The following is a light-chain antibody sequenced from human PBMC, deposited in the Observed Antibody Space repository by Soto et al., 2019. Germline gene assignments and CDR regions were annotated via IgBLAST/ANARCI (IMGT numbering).Light chain of an antibody. J-gene: IGKJ2*01. V-gene: IGKV1-5*03. CDR1: QSISNW. CDR3: QHRTT. CDR2: KAS. Sequence: DIQMTQSPSTLSASVGDRVTITCRASQSISNWLAWYQQQPGKAPKLLIYKASSLESGVPSRFSGSGSGTEFTLTITSLQPDDFATYYCQHRTTFGQGTKLEIK.